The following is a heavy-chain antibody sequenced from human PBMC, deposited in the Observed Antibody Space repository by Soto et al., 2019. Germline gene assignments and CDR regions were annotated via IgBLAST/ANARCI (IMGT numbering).Heavy chain of an antibody. J-gene: IGHJ4*02. CDR3: AKDQGYYASGSYSDF. Sequence: PSETLSLTCAVSGGSISSSNWWSWVRQPPGKGLEWIGEIYHSGSTNYNPSLKSRVTISVDKSKNQFSLKLSSVTAADTAVYYCAKDQGYYASGSYSDFWGQGTLVTVSS. CDR1: GGSISSSNW. D-gene: IGHD3-10*01. CDR2: IYHSGST. V-gene: IGHV4-4*02.